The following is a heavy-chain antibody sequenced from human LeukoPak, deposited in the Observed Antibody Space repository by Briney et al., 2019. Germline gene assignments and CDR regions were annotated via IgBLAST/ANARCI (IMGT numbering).Heavy chain of an antibody. V-gene: IGHV4-59*01. CDR2: IYYSGST. Sequence: SETLSLTCTVSGGSISSYYWSWIRQPPGKGLEWIGYIYYSGSTNYNPSLKSRVTISVDTSKNQFSLKLSSVTAADTGVYYCARVSGGSYYHYYGMDVWGQGTTVTVSS. J-gene: IGHJ6*02. D-gene: IGHD1-26*01. CDR1: GGSISSYY. CDR3: ARVSGGSYYHYYGMDV.